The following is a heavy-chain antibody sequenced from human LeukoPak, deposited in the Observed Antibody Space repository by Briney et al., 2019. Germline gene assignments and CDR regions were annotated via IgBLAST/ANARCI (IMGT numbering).Heavy chain of an antibody. CDR2: FDPEDGET. D-gene: IGHD2-15*01. J-gene: IGHJ3*02. CDR3: ATDLGYCSGGSCYARNAFDI. V-gene: IGHV1-24*01. Sequence: ASVKVSCKTSGGTFNNSAISWVRQAPGKGLEWMGGFDPEDGETIYAQKFQGRVTMTEDTSTDTAYMELSSLRSEDTAVYYCATDLGYCSGGSCYARNAFDIWGQGTMVTVSS. CDR1: GGTFNNSA.